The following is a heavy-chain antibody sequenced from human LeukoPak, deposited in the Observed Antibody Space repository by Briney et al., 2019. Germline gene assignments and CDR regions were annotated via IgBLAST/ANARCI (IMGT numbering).Heavy chain of an antibody. CDR2: IKQDGSGK. Sequence: GGSLRLSCAASGFTFSKYWMSWVRQAPGKGLEWVANIKQDGSGKYYVDPVKGRFTVSRDNAKNSLFLQMNNLRVDDTAVYYCGRGGYTSSWYWVDWGQGTQVTVSS. CDR3: GRGGYTSSWYWVD. V-gene: IGHV3-7*01. D-gene: IGHD6-13*01. CDR1: GFTFSKYW. J-gene: IGHJ4*02.